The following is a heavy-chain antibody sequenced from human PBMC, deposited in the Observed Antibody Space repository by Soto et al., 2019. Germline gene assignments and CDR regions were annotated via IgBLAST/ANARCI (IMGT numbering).Heavy chain of an antibody. J-gene: IGHJ5*02. CDR1: GFTFSSYW. V-gene: IGHV3-74*01. CDR2: INSDGSST. D-gene: IGHD6-19*01. CDR3: ARAVQGIAVAGTVRWFDP. Sequence: GSLRLSCAASGFTFSSYWMHWVRQAPGKGLVWVSRINSDGSSTTYADSVKGRFTISRDNAKNTLYLQMNSLRAEDTAVYYCARAVQGIAVAGTVRWFDPWGQGTLVTVSS.